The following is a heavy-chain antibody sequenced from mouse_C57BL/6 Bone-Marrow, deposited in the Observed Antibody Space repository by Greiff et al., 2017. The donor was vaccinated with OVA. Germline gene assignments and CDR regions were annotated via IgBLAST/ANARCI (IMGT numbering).Heavy chain of an antibody. D-gene: IGHD6-2*01. CDR2: IRNKANGYTT. V-gene: IGHV7-3*01. CDR3: ARCLRYFDV. CDR1: GFTFTDYY. Sequence: EVQLVESGGGLVQPGGSLSLSCAASGFTFTDYYMSWVRQPPGKALEWLGFIRNKANGYTTEYSASVKGRFTISRDNSQSILYLQMNALRAEDSATYYWARCLRYFDVWGTGTTVTVSS. J-gene: IGHJ1*03.